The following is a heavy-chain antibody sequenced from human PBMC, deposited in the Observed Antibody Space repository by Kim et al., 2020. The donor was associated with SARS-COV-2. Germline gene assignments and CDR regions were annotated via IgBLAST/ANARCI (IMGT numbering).Heavy chain of an antibody. D-gene: IGHD3-10*01. Sequence: GGSLRLSCAASGFTFSDYYMSWIRQAPGKGLEWVSYISSSSSYTNYADSVKGRFTISRDNAKNSLYLQMNSLRAEDTAVYYCARTQGEYVRLLWFGELLSYHFDYWGQGTLVTVSS. V-gene: IGHV3-11*06. CDR2: ISSSSSYT. CDR1: GFTFSDYY. J-gene: IGHJ4*02. CDR3: ARTQGEYVRLLWFGELLSYHFDY.